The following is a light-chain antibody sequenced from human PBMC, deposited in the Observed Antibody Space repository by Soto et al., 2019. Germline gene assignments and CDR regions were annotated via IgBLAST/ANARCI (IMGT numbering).Light chain of an antibody. Sequence: DVVMTQSPLSLPVTLGQPASISCRSSLSLLYTDGNTYLNWFQQRPGQSPRRLLYRVSNRVSGVPDRFSGSGSVTDFTLKINRVEAEDVGVYYCMESTHWPYTFGQGTKLEI. CDR3: MESTHWPYT. V-gene: IGKV2-30*01. CDR1: LSLLYTDGNTY. CDR2: RVS. J-gene: IGKJ2*01.